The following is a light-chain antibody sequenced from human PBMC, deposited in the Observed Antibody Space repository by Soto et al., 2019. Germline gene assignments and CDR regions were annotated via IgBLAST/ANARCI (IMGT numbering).Light chain of an antibody. CDR2: GAS. CDR3: QQYDRPACS. J-gene: IGKJ1*01. V-gene: IGKV3-20*01. CDR1: QSVSSSY. Sequence: EIVLTQSPGTLSLSPGERATLSCRASQSVSSSYLAWYQQKAGQAPRLLIYGASRRATGIPDRFSGSGSGTDFTLTISRLEPEDFAVYYCQQYDRPACSVGPGTKVDSK.